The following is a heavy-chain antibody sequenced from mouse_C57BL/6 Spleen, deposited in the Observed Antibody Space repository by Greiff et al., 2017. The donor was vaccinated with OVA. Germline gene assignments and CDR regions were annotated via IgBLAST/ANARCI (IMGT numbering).Heavy chain of an antibody. D-gene: IGHD4-1*01. Sequence: QVQLQQSGPELVKPGASVKISCKASGYSFTSYYIHWVKQRPGQGLEWIGWIYPNSGGTKYNEKFKSKATLTVDKPSSTAYMQLSSLTSEDSAVYYCVTGTNAMDYWGQGTSVTVSS. J-gene: IGHJ4*01. V-gene: IGHV1-66*01. CDR1: GYSFTSYY. CDR2: IYPNSGGT. CDR3: VTGTNAMDY.